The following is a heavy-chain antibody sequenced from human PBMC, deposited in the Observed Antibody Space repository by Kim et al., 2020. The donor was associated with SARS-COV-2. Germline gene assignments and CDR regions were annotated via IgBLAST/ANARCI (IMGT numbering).Heavy chain of an antibody. CDR3: ASNLGPGGYYYYGMDV. Sequence: GGSLRLSCAASGFTFSSYGMHWVRQAPGKGLEWVAVIWYDGSNKYYADSVKGRFTISRDNSKNTLYLQMNSLRAEDTAVYYCASNLGPGGYYYYGMDVWGHGTTVTVSS. CDR2: IWYDGSNK. V-gene: IGHV3-33*08. J-gene: IGHJ6*02. CDR1: GFTFSSYG. D-gene: IGHD7-27*01.